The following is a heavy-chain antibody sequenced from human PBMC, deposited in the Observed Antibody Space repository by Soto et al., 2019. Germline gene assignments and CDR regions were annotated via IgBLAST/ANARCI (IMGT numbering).Heavy chain of an antibody. CDR3: AREVKSSPARSPILSDP. J-gene: IGHJ5*02. D-gene: IGHD6-13*01. CDR2: TYHSGNT. V-gene: IGHV4-4*02. CDR1: GDSINNSHW. Sequence: QVQLQESGPGLVQPSGTLSLTCAVSGDSINNSHWWSWARQTPGNGLDWIGATYHSGNTNYNPSLKTRVPISVVKSKQQFSVEMISVPAADTAVYYCAREVKSSPARSPILSDPCCQRALVTVSS.